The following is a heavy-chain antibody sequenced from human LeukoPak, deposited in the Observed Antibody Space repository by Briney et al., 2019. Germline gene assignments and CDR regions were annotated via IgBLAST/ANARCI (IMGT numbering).Heavy chain of an antibody. CDR3: AKGGYCSSTSCYVGWFDP. J-gene: IGHJ5*02. Sequence: QPGASLRLSCASSGFTFSSYVMNWVRQAPGKGLEWVSVISGGGGSTYYAASVKGRFTISRDNSKNTLFLQMNSLRAEDTAVYYCAKGGYCSSTSCYVGWFDPWGQGTLVTVSS. D-gene: IGHD2-2*01. CDR2: ISGGGGST. CDR1: GFTFSSYV. V-gene: IGHV3-23*01.